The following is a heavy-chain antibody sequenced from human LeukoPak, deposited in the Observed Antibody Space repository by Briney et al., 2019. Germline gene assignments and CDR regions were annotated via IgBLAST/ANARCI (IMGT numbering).Heavy chain of an antibody. J-gene: IGHJ6*03. CDR3: ERDLPMKPYYYYYYMDV. V-gene: IGHV4-34*01. Sequence: SDTVSLTCAVKGGFFCGYYWSCLRPPPGKGLLWIGVINNIGSTNYNPSLKSRVLISVDTSKKLFSLQLSSVTAAETLVFFCERDLPMKPYYYYYYMDVWGKGTTVTVSS. CDR2: INNIGST. CDR1: GGFFCGYY.